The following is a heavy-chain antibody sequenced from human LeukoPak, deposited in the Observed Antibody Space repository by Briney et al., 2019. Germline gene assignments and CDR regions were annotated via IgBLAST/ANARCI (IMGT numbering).Heavy chain of an antibody. V-gene: IGHV1-46*01. J-gene: IGHJ5*02. CDR1: GYIFTSYF. D-gene: IGHD6-19*01. CDR2: INPSGGST. Sequence: ASVRVSCKASGYIFTSYFMHWVRQAPGQGLEWMGLINPSGGSTRYAQKFQGRVTMTRDMSTSTVYMELSSLRSEDTAVYYCARDWGSGLSDPWGQGTLVTVSS. CDR3: ARDWGSGLSDP.